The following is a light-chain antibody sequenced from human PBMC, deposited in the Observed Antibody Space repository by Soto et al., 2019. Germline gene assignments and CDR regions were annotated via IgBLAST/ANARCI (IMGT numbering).Light chain of an antibody. J-gene: IGLJ1*01. V-gene: IGLV2-14*01. CDR2: EVS. CDR3: SSYTSSSAYV. CDR1: SSDVGGYNY. Sequence: ALTQPASVSGSPGQSITISCTGTSSDVGGYNYVSWYQQHPGKAPKLMIYEVSNRPSGVSNRFSGSKSGNTASLTISGLQAEDEADYYCSSYTSSSAYVFGTGTKVTVL.